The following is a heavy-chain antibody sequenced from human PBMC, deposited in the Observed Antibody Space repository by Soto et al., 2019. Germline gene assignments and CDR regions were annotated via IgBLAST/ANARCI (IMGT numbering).Heavy chain of an antibody. CDR2: IWHDGGKK. V-gene: IGHV3-33*01. Sequence: QVQLVESGGGVVQPGRSLRLSCAASGFTFNTYGMHWVRQAPGKGLEWVAVIWHDGGKKYHADSAKGRFTISRDNSKNTLFLQMNSLRAEDTAVYYCARDLGQGNGPFDYWGQGTLVTVSS. CDR1: GFTFNTYG. J-gene: IGHJ4*02. CDR3: ARDLGQGNGPFDY. D-gene: IGHD1-26*01.